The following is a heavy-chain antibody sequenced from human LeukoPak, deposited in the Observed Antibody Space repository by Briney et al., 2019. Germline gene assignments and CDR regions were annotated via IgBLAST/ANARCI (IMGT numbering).Heavy chain of an antibody. CDR1: GFTFSNYW. V-gene: IGHV3-74*01. D-gene: IGHD3-16*01. CDR3: ARGGFYDTRPLTDF. Sequence: PGGSLRLSCVASGFTFSNYWMHWVRQAPGKGLVWVSRINSDGSSTSHADSVKGRFTISRDNTKNTLYPQMNSLRAEDTAVYYCARGGFYDTRPLTDFWGQGTRVTVSS. J-gene: IGHJ4*02. CDR2: INSDGSST.